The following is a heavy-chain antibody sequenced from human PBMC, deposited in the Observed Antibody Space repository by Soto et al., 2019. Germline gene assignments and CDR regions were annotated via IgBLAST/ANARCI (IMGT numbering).Heavy chain of an antibody. J-gene: IGHJ5*02. CDR2: IKSRTDGGAT. CDR3: TYLYREGP. CDR1: GFSFNKAW. Sequence: EVQLVESGGDLVEPGGSLRLSCAASGFSFNKAWMTWVRQAPGKGLEWVGRIKSRTDGGATEYAPPVNDRFIISRDDSRNMVFLQMNSLKTEDTAVHFCTYLYREGPWGQGTLVTVSS. V-gene: IGHV3-15*01. D-gene: IGHD3-10*01.